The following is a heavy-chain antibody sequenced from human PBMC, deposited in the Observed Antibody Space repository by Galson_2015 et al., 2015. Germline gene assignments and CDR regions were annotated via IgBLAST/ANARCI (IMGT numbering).Heavy chain of an antibody. CDR2: IKSKPDGGTT. V-gene: IGHV3-15*01. CDR1: GFTFSNAW. Sequence: SGFTFSNAWMNWVRQTPGKGLEWVGRIKSKPDGGTTEYAAPVKGRFTISRDDSKNTVFMEMNSLNTEDTAVYYCVTGQYFDYWGQGTLVTVSS. CDR3: VTGQYFDY. J-gene: IGHJ4*02.